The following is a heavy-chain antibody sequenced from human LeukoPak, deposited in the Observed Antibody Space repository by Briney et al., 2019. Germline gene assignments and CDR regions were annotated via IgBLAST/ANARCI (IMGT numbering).Heavy chain of an antibody. D-gene: IGHD1-7*01. J-gene: IGHJ4*02. CDR1: GYTLTGYY. CDR2: INPKSGGT. CDR3: ARDIGQELEFDY. Sequence: ASVKVSCKASGYTLTGYYMHWVRQAPGQGREWMGWINPKSGGTNYAHKFQGRVTMNRDTSISTAYMEMSRLRSDDTAVYYCARDIGQELEFDYWGQGTLVTVSS. V-gene: IGHV1-2*02.